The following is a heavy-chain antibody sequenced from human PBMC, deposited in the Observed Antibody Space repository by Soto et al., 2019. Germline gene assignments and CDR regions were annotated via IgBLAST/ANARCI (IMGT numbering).Heavy chain of an antibody. Sequence: ASVKVSCKASGYTFTSYYMHWVRQAPGQGLEWMGIINPSGGSTSYAQKFQGRVTMTRDTSTSTVYMELSSLRSEDTAVYYCARSRLGIAAAGTEESFDIWGQGTMVTVSS. CDR3: ARSRLGIAAAGTEESFDI. V-gene: IGHV1-46*01. J-gene: IGHJ3*02. D-gene: IGHD6-13*01. CDR1: GYTFTSYY. CDR2: INPSGGST.